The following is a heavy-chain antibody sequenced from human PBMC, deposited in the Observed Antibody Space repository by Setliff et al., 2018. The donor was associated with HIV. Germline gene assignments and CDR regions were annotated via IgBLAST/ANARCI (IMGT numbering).Heavy chain of an antibody. CDR2: ISPYIGHT. CDR3: ARGYSSSWYENNWFDP. J-gene: IGHJ5*02. Sequence: AASVKVSCKASGYTFTTYGISWVRQAPGHGLEWMGWISPYIGHTNYAQNFQDRVTMTIDTSASTAYMELSSLRSEDTAVYYCARGYSSSWYENNWFDPWGQGTLVTVSS. CDR1: GYTFTTYG. D-gene: IGHD6-13*01. V-gene: IGHV1-18*01.